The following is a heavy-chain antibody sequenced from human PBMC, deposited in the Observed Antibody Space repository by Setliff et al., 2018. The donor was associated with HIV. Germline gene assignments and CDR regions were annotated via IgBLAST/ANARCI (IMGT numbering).Heavy chain of an antibody. Sequence: ETLSLTCAVYGGSFSDYNWSWIRQSPGRGLEWIGAINHSGGTNYNPSLKNRVTISADTSKNQFSLKMRSVTAGDTAMYYCSRGIAQLQWLRSLIFYYYYMDVWANGTMVTVS. D-gene: IGHD5-12*01. CDR3: SRGIAQLQWLRSLIFYYYYMDV. V-gene: IGHV4-34*01. CDR2: INHSGGT. J-gene: IGHJ6*03. CDR1: GGSFSDYN.